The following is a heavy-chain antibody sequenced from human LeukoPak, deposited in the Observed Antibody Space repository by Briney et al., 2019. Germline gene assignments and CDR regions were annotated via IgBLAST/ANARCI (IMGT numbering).Heavy chain of an antibody. J-gene: IGHJ6*04. CDR1: GGTFSSYA. V-gene: IGHV1-69*13. Sequence: SVKVSCKASGGTFSSYAISWVRQAPGQGLEWMGGIIPIFGTANYVQKFQGRVTITADESTSTAYMELSSLRSEDTAVYYCARHPIVVVPAGAYYYYYGMDVWGKGTTVTVSS. CDR2: IIPIFGTA. D-gene: IGHD2-2*01. CDR3: ARHPIVVVPAGAYYYYYGMDV.